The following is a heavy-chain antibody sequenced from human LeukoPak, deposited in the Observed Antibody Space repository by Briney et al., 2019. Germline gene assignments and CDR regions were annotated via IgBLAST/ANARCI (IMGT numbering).Heavy chain of an antibody. CDR1: GGSISLYY. J-gene: IGHJ5*02. V-gene: IGHV4-4*07. Sequence: SETLSLTCTVSGGSISLYYWSWLRQPAGKGLEWIGRIYTRGTTNHNPSLKSRVTMSVGTSKTPFSLKLTSVTTADTAVFLRGRVVSTGWIDPGGQGTLVT. D-gene: IGHD6-13*01. CDR2: IYTRGTT. CDR3: GRVVSTGWIDP.